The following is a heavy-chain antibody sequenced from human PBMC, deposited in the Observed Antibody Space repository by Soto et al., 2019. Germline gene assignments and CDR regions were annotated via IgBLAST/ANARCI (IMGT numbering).Heavy chain of an antibody. CDR1: GFTFENYA. CDR3: AKDKVYSNYQYYFAS. J-gene: IGHJ4*02. Sequence: EVQLVESGGGWVQPGRSLRLSCAASGFTFENYAMHWVRQGPGNGLEWVEGISWKSGSIGYADSVRGRFTISRDNAKNSLYLQMNSLRPEDTALYYCAKDKVYSNYQYYFASWGQGTLVTVSS. V-gene: IGHV3-9*01. CDR2: ISWKSGSI. D-gene: IGHD4-4*01.